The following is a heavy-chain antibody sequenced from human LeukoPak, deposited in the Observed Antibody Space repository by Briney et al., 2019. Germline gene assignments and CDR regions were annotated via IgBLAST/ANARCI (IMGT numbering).Heavy chain of an antibody. CDR3: ARALLPLAYCGGDCYDY. D-gene: IGHD2-21*01. CDR2: IKQDGSEK. CDR1: GFTSITYA. V-gene: IGHV3-7*01. Sequence: PGGSLRLSCAASGFTSITYAMSWVRQAPGKGLEWVANIKQDGSEKYYVDSVKGRFTISRDNAKNSLYLQMNSLRAEDTAVYYCARALLPLAYCGGDCYDYWGQGTLVTVSS. J-gene: IGHJ4*02.